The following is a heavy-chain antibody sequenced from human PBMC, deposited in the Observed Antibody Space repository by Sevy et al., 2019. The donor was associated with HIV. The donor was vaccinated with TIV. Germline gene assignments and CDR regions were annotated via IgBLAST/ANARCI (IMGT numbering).Heavy chain of an antibody. Sequence: GGSLRLSCAASGFSFSDAWMRWVRQAPGEGLEWVGRIKSNIDGGTSDYAEAVKGRFTISRDDSKNAVYLQLNSLKTEDTAVYYCTTDAGLTPWYALQHWGRGTLVTVSS. CDR2: IKSNIDGGTS. V-gene: IGHV3-15*01. D-gene: IGHD2-8*01. CDR1: GFSFSDAW. CDR3: TTDAGLTPWYALQH. J-gene: IGHJ1*01.